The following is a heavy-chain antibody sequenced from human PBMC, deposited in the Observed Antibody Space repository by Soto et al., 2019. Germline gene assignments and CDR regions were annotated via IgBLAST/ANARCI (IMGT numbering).Heavy chain of an antibody. D-gene: IGHD2-21*02. J-gene: IGHJ5*02. V-gene: IGHV4-30-4*01. CDR1: GGSISSGDYY. CDR3: ARDIVVVTDRWLDP. Sequence: PSETLSLTCTVSGGSISSGDYYWSWIRQPPGKGLEWIGYIYYSGSTYYNPSLKSRVTISVDTSKNQFSLKLSSVTAADTAVYYCARDIVVVTDRWLDPWGQGTLVTVSS. CDR2: IYYSGST.